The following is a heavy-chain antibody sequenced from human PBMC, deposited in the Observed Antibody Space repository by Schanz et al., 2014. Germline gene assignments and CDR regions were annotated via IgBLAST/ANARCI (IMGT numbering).Heavy chain of an antibody. D-gene: IGHD7-27*01. J-gene: IGHJ3*01. CDR2: ISGRDGST. V-gene: IGHV3-23*04. CDR3: ARELPGVVAFDF. Sequence: EVQLVESGGGLVQPGGSLRLSCSASGFTFSIYAMHWVRQAPGKGLEWVSAISGRDGSTYYADSVRGRITMSRDNSKNTMYLQINNLRADDTAVYYCARELPGVVAFDFWGQGTMVTVSS. CDR1: GFTFSIYA.